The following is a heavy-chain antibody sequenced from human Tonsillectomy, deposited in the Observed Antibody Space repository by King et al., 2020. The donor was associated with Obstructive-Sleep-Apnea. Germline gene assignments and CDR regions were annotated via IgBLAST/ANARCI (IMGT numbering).Heavy chain of an antibody. CDR3: ARALDYGGHYFDY. CDR1: VGSISSGGYS. CDR2: SYDSGST. Sequence: QLQESDSGLVKPSQTLSLTCAVSVGSISSGGYSWNWIRQPPGNGLEWIGYSYDSGSTDYSPSLKSHVTLSLDRPKNQFSLRLNSVTAADTAVYYCARALDYGGHYFDYWGQGTLVPVSS. J-gene: IGHJ4*02. D-gene: IGHD4-23*01. V-gene: IGHV4-30-2*01.